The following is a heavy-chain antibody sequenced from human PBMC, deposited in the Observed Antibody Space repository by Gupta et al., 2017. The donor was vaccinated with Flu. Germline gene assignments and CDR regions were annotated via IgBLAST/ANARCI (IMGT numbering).Heavy chain of an antibody. CDR1: GYTFIGYY. J-gene: IGHJ5*02. CDR3: ARGGSTSAYDLWLDP. CDR2: IDPSSGGT. D-gene: IGHD5-12*01. Sequence: QAHLEQSGAEVKKPGASVKVSCKASGYTFIGYYLHWVRQAPGQGLEWMGWIDPSSGGTNDAQKFQDRVTLTRDMSTNTAYMELNSLRSDDTAVYYCARGGSTSAYDLWLDPWGQGTLVTVSS. V-gene: IGHV1-2*02.